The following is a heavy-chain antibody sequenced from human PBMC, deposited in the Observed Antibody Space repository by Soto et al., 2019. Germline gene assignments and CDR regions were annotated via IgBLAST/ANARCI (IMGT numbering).Heavy chain of an antibody. Sequence: SVKVSCKASGGTFSSYAISWVRQAPGQGLEWMGGIIPIFGTANYAQKFQGRVTITADESTGTAYMELSSLRSEDTAVYYCARVPYDILTGRDNYYYYGMDVWGQGTTVTVSS. CDR2: IIPIFGTA. CDR3: ARVPYDILTGRDNYYYYGMDV. J-gene: IGHJ6*02. V-gene: IGHV1-69*13. D-gene: IGHD3-9*01. CDR1: GGTFSSYA.